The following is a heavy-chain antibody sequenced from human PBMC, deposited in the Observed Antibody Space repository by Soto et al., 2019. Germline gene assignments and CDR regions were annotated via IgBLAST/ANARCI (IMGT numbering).Heavy chain of an antibody. Sequence: QVLLVQSGAEVTRPGASLKLSCKASGYNFISPYIHWVRQAPGQGLEWMGFINPSGGSATHAQKFQGRLSMTRDTSTNTVYMELSGLRSEDAAVYYCARDYLSSKPSLSYFDYWGQGTLVTVSS. CDR2: INPSGGSA. J-gene: IGHJ4*02. D-gene: IGHD2-2*01. V-gene: IGHV1-46*01. CDR1: GYNFISPY. CDR3: ARDYLSSKPSLSYFDY.